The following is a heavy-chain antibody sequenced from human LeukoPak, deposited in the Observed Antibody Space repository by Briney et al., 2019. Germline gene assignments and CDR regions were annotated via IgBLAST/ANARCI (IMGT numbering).Heavy chain of an antibody. CDR2: IYPTGST. Sequence: SETLSLTCTVSGYSISSGYYWGWIRQPPGKGLEWIGDIYPTGSTYYNPSLKSRVAISVDTSKNQFSLKVSSVSAADTAVYYCARAYSSSWYWNWFDPWGQGTLVTVSS. CDR3: ARAYSSSWYWNWFDP. D-gene: IGHD6-13*01. V-gene: IGHV4-38-2*02. J-gene: IGHJ5*02. CDR1: GYSISSGYY.